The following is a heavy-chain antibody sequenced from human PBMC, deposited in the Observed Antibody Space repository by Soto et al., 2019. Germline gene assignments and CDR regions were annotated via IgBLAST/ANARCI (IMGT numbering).Heavy chain of an antibody. CDR3: ARLSASSKLRGVVIN. D-gene: IGHD3-10*01. V-gene: IGHV4-4*02. CDR1: GSSISSDNW. CDR2: IYHSGNT. J-gene: IGHJ4*02. Sequence: QVHLQESGPDLVRPSETLSLTCSFSGSSISSDNWWSWVRQTPGMGLEWIGEIYHSGNTNYNPSLKSRVSMSVDKSKNQFSLKVTSVTAADTALYYCARLSASSKLRGVVINWGQGTLVTASS.